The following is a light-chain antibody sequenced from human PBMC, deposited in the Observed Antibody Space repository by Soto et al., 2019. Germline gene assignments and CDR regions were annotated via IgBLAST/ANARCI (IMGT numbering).Light chain of an antibody. V-gene: IGKV1-9*01. Sequence: IPLTQSPSSLSASVGDRVTITCRASQGISSSLAWYQQTPGKAPKFLIYAASTLQSGVPARFSGSGSGTDFTLTISSLQPEDFATYYFQQVNSYPLTFGGGTKVEIK. CDR2: AAS. CDR3: QQVNSYPLT. J-gene: IGKJ4*01. CDR1: QGISSS.